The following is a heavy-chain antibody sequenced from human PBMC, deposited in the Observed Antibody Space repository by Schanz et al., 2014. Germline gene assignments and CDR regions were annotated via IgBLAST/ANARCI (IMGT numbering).Heavy chain of an antibody. J-gene: IGHJ6*01. CDR3: VKDPDKYNWNDVEGMDV. Sequence: EVQLVESGGGLVKSGGSLRLSCATSGFIFTSYSMHWVRQAPGKGLEWVSSISWNSGSIDYADSVKGRFTISRDNAKNSLYLQMNSLRAEDTAVYYCVKDPDKYNWNDVEGMDVWGPGTTVTVSS. D-gene: IGHD1-1*01. CDR2: ISWNSGSI. V-gene: IGHV3-21*04. CDR1: GFIFTSYS.